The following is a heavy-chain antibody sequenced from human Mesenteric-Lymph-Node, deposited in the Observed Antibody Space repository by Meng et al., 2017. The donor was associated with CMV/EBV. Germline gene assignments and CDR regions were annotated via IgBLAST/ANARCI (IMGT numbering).Heavy chain of an antibody. CDR2: INPGSDYT. J-gene: IGHJ1*01. D-gene: IGHD3-10*01. Sequence: VSQAPGERPEWLGWINPGSDYTFSPGKVRDRVSLTWDPPASTAYMELSSLRSEDTAVYYCAKGGGSGSFYKIDSWGQGALVTVSS. V-gene: IGHV1-3*01. CDR3: AKGGGSGSFYKIDS.